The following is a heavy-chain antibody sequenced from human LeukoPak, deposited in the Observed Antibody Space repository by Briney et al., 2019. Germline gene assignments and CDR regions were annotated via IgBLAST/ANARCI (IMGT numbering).Heavy chain of an antibody. CDR3: ARWGGRDSSGYLDY. V-gene: IGHV4-34*01. D-gene: IGHD3-22*01. CDR1: GGSFNNY. J-gene: IGHJ4*02. CDR2: INHTGTT. Sequence: SETLSLTCAVYGGSFNNYWNWIRQSPGKGLEWIGEINHTGTTNYNPSLKSRFTISVDTSKNQFSLKLSSVTAADTAVYYCARWGGRDSSGYLDYWGQGTLVTVSS.